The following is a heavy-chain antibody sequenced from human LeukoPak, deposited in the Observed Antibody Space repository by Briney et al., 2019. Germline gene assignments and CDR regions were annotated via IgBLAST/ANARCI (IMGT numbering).Heavy chain of an antibody. CDR1: GFTFSSYA. J-gene: IGHJ5*02. D-gene: IGHD3-10*01. Sequence: GGSLRLSCAAPGFTFSSYAMSWVRQAPGKGLEWVSAISGSGGSTYYADSVKGRFTISRDSSKNTLYLQMNSLRAEDTAVYYCAKDRNIGGSGSYYRLNWFDPWGQGTLVTVSS. V-gene: IGHV3-23*01. CDR2: ISGSGGST. CDR3: AKDRNIGGSGSYYRLNWFDP.